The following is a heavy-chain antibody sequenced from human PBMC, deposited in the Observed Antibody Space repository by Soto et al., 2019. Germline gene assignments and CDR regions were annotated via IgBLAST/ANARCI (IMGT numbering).Heavy chain of an antibody. Sequence: SETLSLTCAVYGGSFSGYYWSWIRQPPGKGLEWIGEINHRGSTNYNPSLKSRVTISVDRSKNQFSLKLSSVTAADTAVYYCARGPPFHWGQGNLVTVS. CDR3: ARGPPFH. CDR1: GGSFSGYY. D-gene: IGHD3-16*01. CDR2: INHRGST. J-gene: IGHJ4*02. V-gene: IGHV4-34*01.